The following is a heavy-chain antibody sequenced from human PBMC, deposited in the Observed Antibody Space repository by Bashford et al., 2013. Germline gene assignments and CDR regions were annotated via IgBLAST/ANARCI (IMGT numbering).Heavy chain of an antibody. CDR2: ISSSGSTI. J-gene: IGHJ4*02. D-gene: IGHD2-15*01. Sequence: GSLRLSCAASGFTFSSYEMNWVRQAPGKGLEWVSYISSSGSTIYYADSVRGRFTISRDNAKNSLYLQMNSLRAEDTAVYYCARGLCSGGNCYSAIFEDWGQGTLVTVSS. CDR3: ARGLCSGGNCYSAIFED. CDR1: GFTFSSYE. V-gene: IGHV3-48*03.